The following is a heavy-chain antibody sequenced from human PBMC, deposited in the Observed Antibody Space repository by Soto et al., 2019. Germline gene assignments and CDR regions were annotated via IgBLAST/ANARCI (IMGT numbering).Heavy chain of an antibody. V-gene: IGHV3-30-3*01. CDR1: GFTFSSYA. CDR3: ARAYSSGWYYYGMDV. D-gene: IGHD6-19*01. Sequence: QVQLVESGGGVVQPGRSLRLSCAASGFTFSSYAMHWVRQAPGKGLEWVAVISYDGSNKYYADSVKGRFTISRDNSKNTLYLQKNSLRAEDTAVYYCARAYSSGWYYYGMDVWGQGTTVTVSS. CDR2: ISYDGSNK. J-gene: IGHJ6*02.